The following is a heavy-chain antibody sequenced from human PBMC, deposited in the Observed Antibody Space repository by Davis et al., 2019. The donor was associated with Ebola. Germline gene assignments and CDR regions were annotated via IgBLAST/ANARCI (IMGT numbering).Heavy chain of an antibody. CDR2: ISAYNGNT. CDR3: ARDGPLLWFGESNYGMDV. V-gene: IGHV1-18*01. J-gene: IGHJ6*04. D-gene: IGHD3-10*01. Sequence: AASVKVSCKASGYTFTSYGISWVRQAPGQGLEWMGWISAYNGNTNYAQKLQGRVTMTTDTSTSTAYMELSSLRSEDTAVYYCARDGPLLWFGESNYGMDVWGKGTTVTVSS. CDR1: GYTFTSYG.